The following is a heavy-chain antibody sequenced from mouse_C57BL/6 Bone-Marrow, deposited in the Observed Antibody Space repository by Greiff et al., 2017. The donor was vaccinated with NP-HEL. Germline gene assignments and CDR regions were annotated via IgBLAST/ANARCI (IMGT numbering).Heavy chain of an antibody. CDR2: IHPNSGST. CDR3: ARSNTTVGWGFAY. J-gene: IGHJ3*01. V-gene: IGHV1-64*01. CDR1: GYTFTSYW. D-gene: IGHD1-1*01. Sequence: QVQLQQPGAELVKPGASVKLSCKASGYTFTSYWMHWVKQRPGQGLEWIGMIHPNSGSTNYNEKFKSKATLTVDKSSSTAYMQLSSLTSEDSAVYYCARSNTTVGWGFAYWGQGTLVTVSA.